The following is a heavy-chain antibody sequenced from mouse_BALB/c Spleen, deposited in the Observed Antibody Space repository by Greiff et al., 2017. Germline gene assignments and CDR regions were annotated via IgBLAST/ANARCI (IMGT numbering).Heavy chain of an antibody. Sequence: QVHVKQSGAELVRPGSSVKISCKASGYAFSSYWMNWVKQRPGQGLEWIGQIYPGDGDTNYNGKFKGKATLTADKSSSTAYMQLSSLTSEDSAVYFCARSTTEAMDYWGQGTSVTVSS. J-gene: IGHJ4*01. CDR2: IYPGDGDT. CDR1: GYAFSSYW. CDR3: ARSTTEAMDY. V-gene: IGHV1-80*01. D-gene: IGHD1-1*01.